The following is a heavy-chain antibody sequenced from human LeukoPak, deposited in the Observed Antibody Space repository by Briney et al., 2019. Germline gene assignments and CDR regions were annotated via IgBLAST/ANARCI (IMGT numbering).Heavy chain of an antibody. V-gene: IGHV3-48*03. D-gene: IGHD2-15*01. CDR2: ISSSGSTI. CDR1: GFTFTTYE. Sequence: GGSLRLSCAASGFTFTTYEMNWVRQAPGKGLEWVSYISSSGSTIYYADSVKGRFTISRDNAKNPMYLQMNSLRAEDTAVYYCARGGNIVVVVAATLGAFDIWGQGTMVTVSS. J-gene: IGHJ3*02. CDR3: ARGGNIVVVVAATLGAFDI.